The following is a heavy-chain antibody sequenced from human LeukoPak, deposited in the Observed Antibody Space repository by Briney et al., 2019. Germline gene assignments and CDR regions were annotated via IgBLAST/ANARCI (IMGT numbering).Heavy chain of an antibody. D-gene: IGHD1-26*01. Sequence: PGGSLRLSCAASGFTFSSCWMCWGRKPPGEGVGWVANITQDGSARYYVDSVDGRFTISRENAKDSLSLQMNSLRAEDTAVYYCARYRSGIVGATGYYYMDVWGKGTTVTVSS. CDR1: GFTFSSCW. J-gene: IGHJ6*03. CDR2: ITQDGSAR. CDR3: ARYRSGIVGATGYYYMDV. V-gene: IGHV3-7*01.